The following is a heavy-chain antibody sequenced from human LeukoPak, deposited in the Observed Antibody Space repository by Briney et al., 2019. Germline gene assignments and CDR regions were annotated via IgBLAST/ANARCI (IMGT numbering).Heavy chain of an antibody. CDR2: IYYSGST. CDR3: AIRGYSYGRHFDY. J-gene: IGHJ4*02. V-gene: IGHV4-30-4*08. CDR1: GGSISSGDYY. D-gene: IGHD5-18*01. Sequence: PSETLSLTCTVSGGSISSGDYYWSWIRQPPGKGLEWIGYIYYSGSTYYNPSLKSRVTISVDTSKNQFSLKLSSVTAADTAVYYCAIRGYSYGRHFDYWGQGTLVTVSS.